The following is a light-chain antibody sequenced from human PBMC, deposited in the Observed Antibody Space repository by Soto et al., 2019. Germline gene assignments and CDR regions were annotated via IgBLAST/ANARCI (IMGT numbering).Light chain of an antibody. J-gene: IGKJ4*01. CDR3: QQSYTTPLT. V-gene: IGKV1-39*01. CDR2: AVS. CDR1: QSISTY. Sequence: DIQMTQSPSSLSASVGDRVTITCRASQSISTYLNWYQQKPGKAPKVLIYAVSSLQSGVPSRFSGTGSGTDFTLTISSLQPEDSATYYCQQSYTTPLTFGGGTKVEIK.